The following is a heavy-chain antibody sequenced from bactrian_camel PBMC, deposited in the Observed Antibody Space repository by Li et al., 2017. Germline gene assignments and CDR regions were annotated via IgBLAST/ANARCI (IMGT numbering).Heavy chain of an antibody. CDR2: IYTGIGST. CDR1: GYTSSTKC. Sequence: HVQLVESGGGSVQAGGSLRLSCLASGYTSSTKCWAWFRQTPGKGRERVANIYTGIGSTYYADSVKGRFTISTDNTKNTLYLQMNSLKPEDTAMYYCATGPWCGSWVTRVGSWGQGTQVTVS. V-gene: IGHV3S1*01. D-gene: IGHD2*01. J-gene: IGHJ6*01. CDR3: ATGPWCGSWVTRVGS.